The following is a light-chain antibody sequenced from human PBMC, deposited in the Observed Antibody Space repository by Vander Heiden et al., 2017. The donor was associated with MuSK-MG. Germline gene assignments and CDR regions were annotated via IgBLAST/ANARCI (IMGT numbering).Light chain of an antibody. V-gene: IGKV1-39*01. Sequence: DIQMTPSPSSLSASVGDRVTITCRASQSISSYLNWYQQKPGKAPKLLIYAASNLQSGVPSRFSGSGSGTDFTLTISSLQPEDFATYYCQQSYSTPRTFGQGTKVEIK. CDR2: AAS. J-gene: IGKJ1*01. CDR1: QSISSY. CDR3: QQSYSTPRT.